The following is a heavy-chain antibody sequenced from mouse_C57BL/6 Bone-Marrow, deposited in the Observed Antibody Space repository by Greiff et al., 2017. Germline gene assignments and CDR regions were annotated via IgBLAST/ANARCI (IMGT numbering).Heavy chain of an antibody. Sequence: VMLVESGAELMKPGASVKLSCKATGYTFTGYWIEWVKQRPGHGLEWIGEILPGSGSTKYNEKFKGKATFTADTSSNTPYMQLSSLTTEDSAIYYCGTPKPRYFEVWGTGTTVTVSS. V-gene: IGHV1-9*01. J-gene: IGHJ1*03. CDR2: ILPGSGST. CDR3: GTPKPRYFEV. D-gene: IGHD6-1*01. CDR1: GYTFTGYW.